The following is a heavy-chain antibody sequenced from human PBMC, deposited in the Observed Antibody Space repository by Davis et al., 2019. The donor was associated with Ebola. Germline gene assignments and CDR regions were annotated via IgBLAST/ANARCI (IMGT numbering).Heavy chain of an antibody. CDR3: AREGGFSSSWDYYYYGMDV. V-gene: IGHV1-2*04. CDR1: GYTFTGYY. CDR2: INPNSGGT. J-gene: IGHJ6*02. D-gene: IGHD6-13*01. Sequence: ASVKVSCKASGYTFTGYYMHWVRQAPGQGLEWMGWINPNSGGTNYAQKFQGWVTMTRDTSISTAYMELSRLRSDATAVYYCAREGGFSSSWDYYYYGMDVWGQGTTVTVSS.